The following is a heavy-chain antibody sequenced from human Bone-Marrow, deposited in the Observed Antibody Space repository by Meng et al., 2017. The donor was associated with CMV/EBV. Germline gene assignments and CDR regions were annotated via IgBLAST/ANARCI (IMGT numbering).Heavy chain of an antibody. CDR1: GGSISSSSYY. D-gene: IGHD2-2*01. CDR3: ARDSSTSWSGDAFDI. CDR2: IYYSGST. V-gene: IGHV4-39*07. J-gene: IGHJ3*02. Sequence: SETLSLTCTVSGGSISSSSYYWGWIRQPPGKGLEWIGSIYYSGSTYYNPSLKSRVTISVDTSKNQFSLKLSSVTAADTAVYYCARDSSTSWSGDAFDIWGQGTMVTVSS.